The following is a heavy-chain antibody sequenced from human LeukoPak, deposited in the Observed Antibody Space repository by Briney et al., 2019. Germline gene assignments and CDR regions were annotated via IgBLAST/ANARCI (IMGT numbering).Heavy chain of an antibody. CDR1: GYTFSSGYY. Sequence: ASVKVSCKASGYTFSSGYYLHWERQAPGQGLEWMGWINPNNGDTNYAQKFQGRVTMTRDTSISTAYMELSRLRSDDAAVYFCARGAYYNFWSGFYYSPHFDYWGQGTLVTVSS. J-gene: IGHJ4*02. D-gene: IGHD3-3*01. CDR2: INPNNGDT. V-gene: IGHV1-2*02. CDR3: ARGAYYNFWSGFYYSPHFDY.